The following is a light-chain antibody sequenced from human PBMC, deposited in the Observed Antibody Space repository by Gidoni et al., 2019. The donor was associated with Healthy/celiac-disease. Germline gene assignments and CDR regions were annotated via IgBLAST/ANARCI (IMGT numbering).Light chain of an antibody. J-gene: IGKJ3*01. Sequence: DIQMTQSPSSLSASVGDRVTITCQASQDISNYLNWYQQKPGKAPKLLIYDASNLETGVPSRFSGSGSGTDFTFTIISLQPEDIATYYCQQYDNLPLTFGPGTKVDSK. CDR1: QDISNY. CDR3: QQYDNLPLT. V-gene: IGKV1-33*01. CDR2: DAS.